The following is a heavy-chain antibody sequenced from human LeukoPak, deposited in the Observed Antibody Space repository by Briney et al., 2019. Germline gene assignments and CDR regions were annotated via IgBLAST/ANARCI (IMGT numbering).Heavy chain of an antibody. CDR3: AKDAFARGAGLDDY. CDR2: ISNDGGNQ. Sequence: PGRSLRLSCAASGFTFSTCGMHWVRQAPGKGLEWVAVISNDGGNQYYLESVKGRFTLSRDNSKNTLYLQMNSLTVEDTAVYYYAKDAFARGAGLDDYWGQGTLVTVSS. D-gene: IGHD3-10*01. J-gene: IGHJ4*02. CDR1: GFTFSTCG. V-gene: IGHV3-30*18.